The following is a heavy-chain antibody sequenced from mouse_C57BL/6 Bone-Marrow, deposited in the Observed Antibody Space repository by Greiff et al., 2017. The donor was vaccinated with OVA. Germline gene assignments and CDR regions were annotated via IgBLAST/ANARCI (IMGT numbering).Heavy chain of an antibody. J-gene: IGHJ3*01. Sequence: EVKVEESGGGLVQPGGSLKLSCAASGFTFSDYGMAWVRQAPRKGPEWVAFISNLAYSIYYADTVTGRFTISRENAKNTLYLEMSSLRSEDTAMYYCARGDNWDWFAYWGQGTLVTVSA. V-gene: IGHV5-15*04. CDR3: ARGDNWDWFAY. D-gene: IGHD4-1*02. CDR1: GFTFSDYG. CDR2: ISNLAYSI.